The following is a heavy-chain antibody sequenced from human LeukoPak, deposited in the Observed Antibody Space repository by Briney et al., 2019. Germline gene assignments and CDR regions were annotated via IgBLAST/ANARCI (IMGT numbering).Heavy chain of an antibody. CDR1: GGSISSYY. J-gene: IGHJ6*02. Sequence: SETLSLTCTVSGGSISSYYWSWIRQPPGKGLEWIGYIYYSGGTNYNPSLKSRVTISVDTSKNQFSLKLSSVTAADTAVYYCARRPSGYDSYGMDVWGQGTTVTVSS. CDR3: ARRPSGYDSYGMDV. V-gene: IGHV4-59*01. CDR2: IYYSGGT. D-gene: IGHD5-12*01.